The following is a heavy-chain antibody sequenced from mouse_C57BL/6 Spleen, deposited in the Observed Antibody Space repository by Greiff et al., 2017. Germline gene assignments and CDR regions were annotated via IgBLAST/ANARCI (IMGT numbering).Heavy chain of an antibody. D-gene: IGHD3-2*02. CDR3: ARGGQLRLRFAY. J-gene: IGHJ3*01. CDR1: GYAFSSYW. CDR2: IYPGDGDT. Sequence: QVQLKQSGAELVKPGASVKISCKASGYAFSSYWMNWVKQRPGKGLEWIGQIYPGDGDTNYNGKFKGKATLTADKSSSTAYMQLRSLTSEDSAVYFCARGGQLRLRFAYWGQGTLVTVSA. V-gene: IGHV1-80*01.